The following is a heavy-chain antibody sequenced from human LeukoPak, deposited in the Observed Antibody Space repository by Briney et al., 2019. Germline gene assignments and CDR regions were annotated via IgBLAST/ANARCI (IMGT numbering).Heavy chain of an antibody. CDR3: ARDSGGSQYHAFDY. D-gene: IGHD2-15*01. Sequence: GGSLRLSFPALGFPFISYELNWFGQAPGKGLGRVSYISSSGSTIYYADSVKGRFTISRDNAKNSLYLQMNSLRAEDTAVYYCARDSGGSQYHAFDYWGQGTLVTVSS. V-gene: IGHV3-48*03. CDR2: ISSSGSTI. J-gene: IGHJ4*02. CDR1: GFPFISYE.